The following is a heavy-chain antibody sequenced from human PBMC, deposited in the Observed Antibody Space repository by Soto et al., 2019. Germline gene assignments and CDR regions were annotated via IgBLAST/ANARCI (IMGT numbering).Heavy chain of an antibody. D-gene: IGHD3-22*01. CDR3: ARMDYYYDSSGYPIMYFDY. CDR1: GYSISSGYY. V-gene: IGHV4-38-2*01. CDR2: IYHSGST. Sequence: KPSETLSLTCAVSGYSISSGYYWGWIRQPPGKGLEWIGSIYHSGSTYYNPSLKSRVTISVDTSKNQFSLKLSSVTAADTAVYYCARMDYYYDSSGYPIMYFDYWGQGTLFPVST. J-gene: IGHJ4*01.